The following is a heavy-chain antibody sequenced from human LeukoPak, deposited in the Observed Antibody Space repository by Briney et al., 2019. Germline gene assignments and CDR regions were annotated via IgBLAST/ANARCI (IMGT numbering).Heavy chain of an antibody. CDR2: IYSGGST. J-gene: IGHJ4*02. D-gene: IGHD1-26*01. CDR3: ASGGRYSGSYSVVDY. Sequence: GGSLRLSCAASGFTVSSDYMSWVRQAPGRGLEWVSVIYSGGSTYYADSVKGRFTVSRDSSKNTLYLQMNSLRAEDTAVYYCASGGRYSGSYSVVDYWGQGTLVTVSS. CDR1: GFTVSSDY. V-gene: IGHV3-53*01.